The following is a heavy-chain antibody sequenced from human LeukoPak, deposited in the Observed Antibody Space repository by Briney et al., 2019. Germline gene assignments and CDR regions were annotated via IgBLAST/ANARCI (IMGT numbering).Heavy chain of an antibody. J-gene: IGHJ6*02. CDR2: IYSGGST. CDR3: ASGYCSGGSCGGAYYYYGMDV. Sequence: GGSLRLSCAASGFTVSSNYMSWVCQAPGKGLEWVSVIYSGGSTYYADSVKGRFTISRHNSKNTLYLQMNSLRAEDTAVYYCASGYCSGGSCGGAYYYYGMDVWGQGTTVTVSS. CDR1: GFTVSSNY. D-gene: IGHD2-15*01. V-gene: IGHV3-53*04.